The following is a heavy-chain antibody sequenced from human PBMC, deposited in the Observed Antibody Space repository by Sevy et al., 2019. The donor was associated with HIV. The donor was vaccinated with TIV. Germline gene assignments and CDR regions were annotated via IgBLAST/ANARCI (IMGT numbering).Heavy chain of an antibody. CDR3: TTAPPGYGVPSH. Sequence: GGSLRLSCAASGFTFSNAWMNWVRQAPGKGLEWVGRIKSKTDDGTTDYAAPVKGRFTISRNDSKNTLYLQMNSLKTEDTAVYYCTTAPPGYGVPSHWGQGTLVTVSS. CDR2: IKSKTDDGTT. D-gene: IGHD4-17*01. V-gene: IGHV3-15*07. J-gene: IGHJ1*01. CDR1: GFTFSNAW.